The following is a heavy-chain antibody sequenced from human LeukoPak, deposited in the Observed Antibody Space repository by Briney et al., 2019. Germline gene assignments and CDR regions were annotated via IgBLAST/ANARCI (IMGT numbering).Heavy chain of an antibody. D-gene: IGHD6-13*01. V-gene: IGHV3-23*01. J-gene: IGHJ4*02. CDR3: AKDRYSSWYLTLDY. CDR2: LSASGGST. CDR1: GFIFSSYG. Sequence: GGTLRPSCAASGFIFSSYGMSWVRQAPGTRLQWVSSLSASGGSTYYADSVKGRFTISRDNSKNTVYLQINSLRAEDTAVYYCAKDRYSSWYLTLDYWGQGTLVTVSS.